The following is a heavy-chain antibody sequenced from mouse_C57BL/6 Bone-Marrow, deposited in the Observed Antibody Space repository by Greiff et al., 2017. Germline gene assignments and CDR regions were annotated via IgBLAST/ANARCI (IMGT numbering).Heavy chain of an antibody. D-gene: IGHD3-3*01. CDR2: IDPSDSYT. Sequence: QVQLQQPGAELVRPGTSVKLSCKASGYTFTSYWMHWVKQRPGQGLEWIGVIDPSDSYTNYNQKFKGKATLTVDTSSSTAYMQRSSLTSEYSAVYYCARSPGTSYWGQGTTLTVSS. CDR3: ARSPGTSY. V-gene: IGHV1-59*01. J-gene: IGHJ2*01. CDR1: GYTFTSYW.